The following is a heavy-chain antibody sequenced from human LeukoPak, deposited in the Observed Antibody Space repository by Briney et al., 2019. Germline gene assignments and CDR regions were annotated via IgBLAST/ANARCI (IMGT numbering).Heavy chain of an antibody. V-gene: IGHV3-21*01. D-gene: IGHD3-10*01. CDR3: ARVASAPQLLWFGELGNGMDV. Sequence: KAGGSLRLSCAASGFTFSSYSMNWVRQAPWKGLEWISSISSSSSYIYYADSVKGRFTISRDNAKNSLYLQMNSLRAEDTAVYYCARVASAPQLLWFGELGNGMDVWGQGTTVTVSS. J-gene: IGHJ6*02. CDR1: GFTFSSYS. CDR2: ISSSSSYI.